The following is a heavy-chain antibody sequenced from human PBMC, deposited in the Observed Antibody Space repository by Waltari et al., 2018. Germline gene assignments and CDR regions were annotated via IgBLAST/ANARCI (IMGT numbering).Heavy chain of an antibody. V-gene: IGHV1-2*02. CDR3: ARSGYCSSTSCPGAFDI. D-gene: IGHD2-2*01. CDR1: GYTFTGYY. J-gene: IGHJ3*02. CDR2: VNPNSGCT. Sequence: QVQLVQSGAEVKKPGASVKVSCKASGYTFTGYYMHWVRQAPGQGLEWMGWVNPNSGCTNYAQRFQGRVTMTRDASISTAYMELSRLRSDDTAVYYCARSGYCSSTSCPGAFDIWGQGTMVTVSS.